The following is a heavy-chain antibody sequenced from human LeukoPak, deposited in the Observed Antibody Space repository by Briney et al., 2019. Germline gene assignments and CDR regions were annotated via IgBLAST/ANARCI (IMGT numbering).Heavy chain of an antibody. CDR2: MNPNSGNT. CDR1: GYTFTSYD. J-gene: IGHJ4*02. D-gene: IGHD3-10*01. CDR3: ARVDDYYGSGSYGFDY. Sequence: GASVKVSCKASGYTFTSYDINWVRQATGQGLEWMGWMNPNSGNTGYAQKFQDRVTMTRNTSISTAYMELSSLRSEDTAVYYCARVDDYYGSGSYGFDYWGQGTLVTVSS. V-gene: IGHV1-8*01.